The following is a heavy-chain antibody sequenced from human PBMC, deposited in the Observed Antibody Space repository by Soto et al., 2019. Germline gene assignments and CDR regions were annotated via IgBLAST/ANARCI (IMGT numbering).Heavy chain of an antibody. CDR1: GGTFSSYA. CDR3: ARDLVTGTTPEYYFDY. V-gene: IGHV1-69*13. Sequence: SVKVSCKASGGTFSSYAISCVRQAPGQGLEWMGGIIPIFGTANYAQKFQGRVTITADESTSTAYMELSSLRSEDTAVYYCARDLVTGTTPEYYFDYWGQGTLVTVSS. J-gene: IGHJ4*02. D-gene: IGHD1-7*01. CDR2: IIPIFGTA.